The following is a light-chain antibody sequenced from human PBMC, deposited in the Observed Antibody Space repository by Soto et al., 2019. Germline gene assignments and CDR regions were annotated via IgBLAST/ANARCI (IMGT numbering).Light chain of an antibody. CDR1: TXNIGKYY. CDR3: ATWGDSLNGWV. V-gene: IGLV1-51*01. CDR2: DNN. Sequence: QSVLSQPPSVSAAPGQRVTICCSGSTXNIGKYYVSWYQQVPGTAPRLLIYDNNQRPSGIPDRFSGSKSGTSATLAITGLQTGDEADYYCATWGDSLNGWVFGGGTKVTVL. J-gene: IGLJ3*02.